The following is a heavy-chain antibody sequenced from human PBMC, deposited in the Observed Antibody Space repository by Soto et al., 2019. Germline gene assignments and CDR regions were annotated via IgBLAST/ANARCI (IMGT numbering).Heavy chain of an antibody. CDR1: GGTFSSYA. Sequence: SVKVSCKASGGTFSSYAISWVRQAPGQGLEWMGGIIPIFGTANYAQKFQGRVTVTADESTSTAYMELSSLRSEDTAVYYCARVPTRSIAARGWFDPWGQGTLVTVS. D-gene: IGHD6-6*01. CDR2: IIPIFGTA. CDR3: ARVPTRSIAARGWFDP. V-gene: IGHV1-69*13. J-gene: IGHJ5*02.